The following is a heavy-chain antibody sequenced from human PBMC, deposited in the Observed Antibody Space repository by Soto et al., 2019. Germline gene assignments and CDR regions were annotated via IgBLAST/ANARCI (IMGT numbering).Heavy chain of an antibody. CDR1: GGTFSSYA. V-gene: IGHV1-69*13. CDR2: IIPIFGTA. J-gene: IGHJ3*02. CDR3: TRDLNCSSTSCSGRGAFDI. D-gene: IGHD2-2*01. Sequence: GASVKVSCKASGGTFSSYAISWVRQAPGQGLEWMGGIIPIFGTASYAQKFQGRVTITADGSTSTAYMELSSLRSEDTAVYYCTRDLNCSSTSCSGRGAFDIWGQGTMVTVSS.